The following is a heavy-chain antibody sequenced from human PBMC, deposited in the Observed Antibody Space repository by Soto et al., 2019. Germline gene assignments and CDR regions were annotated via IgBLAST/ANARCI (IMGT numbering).Heavy chain of an antibody. CDR3: ARRTGIAAAGTGMDV. Sequence: QVQLVQSGAEVKKPGSSVKVSCKASGGTFSSYAISWVRQAPGQGLEWMGGIIPIFGTANYAQKFQGRVTITAGESTSTADMERGSLGSEETAVYYCARRTGIAAAGTGMDVWGQGTTVTVSS. V-gene: IGHV1-69*12. CDR1: GGTFSSYA. CDR2: IIPIFGTA. D-gene: IGHD6-13*01. J-gene: IGHJ6*02.